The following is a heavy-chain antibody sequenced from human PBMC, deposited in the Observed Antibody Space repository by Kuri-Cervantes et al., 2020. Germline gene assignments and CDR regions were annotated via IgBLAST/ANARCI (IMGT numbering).Heavy chain of an antibody. CDR1: GFSLSTSGVG. CDR2: IYGDDDK. Sequence: SGPTLVKPTQTLTLTCTFSGFSLSTSGVGVGWIRQRPGKALEWLGLIYGDDDKRYNPSLESRLTITKDTSKNQVVHTVTNMDSADTATYYCAHTGGVVVAATWGQGTLVTVSS. CDR3: AHTGGVVVAAT. J-gene: IGHJ4*02. V-gene: IGHV2-5*02. D-gene: IGHD2-15*01.